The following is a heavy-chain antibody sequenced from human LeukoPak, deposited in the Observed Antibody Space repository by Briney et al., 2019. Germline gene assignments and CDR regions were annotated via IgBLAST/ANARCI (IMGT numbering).Heavy chain of an antibody. CDR2: INPNSGGT. Sequence: ASVKVSCKASGYTFTDYYLHWVRQAPGQGLEWMGWINPNSGGTNYAQKFQGRVTMTRDTSISTAYMELSRLRSDDTAVYYCARDRRYYDSSGYYPNYYFDYWGQGTLVTVSS. V-gene: IGHV1-2*02. CDR3: ARDRRYYDSSGYYPNYYFDY. J-gene: IGHJ4*02. CDR1: GYTFTDYY. D-gene: IGHD3-22*01.